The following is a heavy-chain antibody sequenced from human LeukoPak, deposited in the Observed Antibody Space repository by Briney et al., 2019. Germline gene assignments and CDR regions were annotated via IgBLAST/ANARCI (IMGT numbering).Heavy chain of an antibody. CDR1: GYTFTGYY. J-gene: IGHJ6*03. CDR2: INPNSGGT. Sequence: ASVKVSCKASGYTFTGYYMHWVRQAPGQGLEWMGWINPNSGGTNYAQKFQGRVTMTRDTSISTAYMERSRLRSDDTAVYYCALLWFGELSQDYYYYYYMDVWGKGTTVTVSS. V-gene: IGHV1-2*02. D-gene: IGHD3-10*01. CDR3: ALLWFGELSQDYYYYYYMDV.